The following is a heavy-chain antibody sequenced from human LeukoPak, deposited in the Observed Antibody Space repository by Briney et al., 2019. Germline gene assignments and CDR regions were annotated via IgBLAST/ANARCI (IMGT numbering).Heavy chain of an antibody. J-gene: IGHJ3*02. D-gene: IGHD1-26*01. Sequence: ASVKVSCKPSGYTFTSYVINWVRQATGQGLEWMGWMNPNSGNTGYAQKFQGRVTMTRNTSISTAYMELSSLRAEDTAVYYCAREKVGAKPDAFDIWGQGTMVTVSS. CDR2: MNPNSGNT. V-gene: IGHV1-8*01. CDR3: AREKVGAKPDAFDI. CDR1: GYTFTSYV.